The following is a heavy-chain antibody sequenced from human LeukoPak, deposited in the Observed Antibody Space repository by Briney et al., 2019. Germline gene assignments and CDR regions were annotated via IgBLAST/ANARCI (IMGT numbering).Heavy chain of an antibody. CDR3: AKDKGIVGAYNCFDY. CDR1: GFIFSNHA. Sequence: GRSLGLSCAASGFIFSNHAMHWVRQAPGKGLEWVSGISWNSGSIAYVDSVKGRFTISRDNAKNTLYLEMNSLRPEDTALYYCAKDKGIVGAYNCFDYWGQGTLVTVSS. CDR2: ISWNSGSI. J-gene: IGHJ4*02. V-gene: IGHV3-9*01. D-gene: IGHD1-26*01.